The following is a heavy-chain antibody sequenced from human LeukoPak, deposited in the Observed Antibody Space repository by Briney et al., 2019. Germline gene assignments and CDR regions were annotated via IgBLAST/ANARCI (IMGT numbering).Heavy chain of an antibody. CDR1: GYSFTNYA. D-gene: IGHD5/OR15-5a*01. J-gene: IGHJ5*02. CDR3: ARIVSTHNFFDL. V-gene: IGHV1-18*04. CDR2: INTKNGNT. Sequence: ASVTVSCKASGYSFTNYAISWVRQAPGQGLEWMGWINTKNGNTNYAQRFQGRVTLTTDTSTTTAYLELRSLISDDTAIYYCARIVSTHNFFDLWGQGTLVTVSS.